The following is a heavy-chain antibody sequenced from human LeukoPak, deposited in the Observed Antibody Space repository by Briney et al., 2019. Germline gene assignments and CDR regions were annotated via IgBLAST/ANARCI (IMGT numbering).Heavy chain of an antibody. CDR2: ISDDGSYT. CDR1: GFTFSTDW. V-gene: IGHV3-74*01. CDR3: ASFGISWRSSY. D-gene: IGHD2-21*01. Sequence: GSLRLSCVASGFTFSTDWLHWVRQAPGKGLVWVSRISDDGSYTSNVDSVKGRFTISRDNVNNMLYLHMNSLRAEDTAVYYCASFGISWRSSYWGQGTLVTVSS. J-gene: IGHJ4*02.